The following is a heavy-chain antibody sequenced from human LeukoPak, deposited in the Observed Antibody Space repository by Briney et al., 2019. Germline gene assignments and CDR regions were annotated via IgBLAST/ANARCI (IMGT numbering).Heavy chain of an antibody. V-gene: IGHV3-7*01. CDR2: IKQDGTEK. D-gene: IGHD6-19*01. CDR3: ASPSGYSSGWNPFDR. CDR1: GFTFSSYW. Sequence: GGSLRLSCAASGFTFSSYWMSWVRQAPGKGLEWVANIKQDGTEKYYVDSVRGRFTISRDNAKNSLYLQMNSLRAEDTAMYYCASPSGYSSGWNPFDRWGQGTLVTVSS. J-gene: IGHJ4*02.